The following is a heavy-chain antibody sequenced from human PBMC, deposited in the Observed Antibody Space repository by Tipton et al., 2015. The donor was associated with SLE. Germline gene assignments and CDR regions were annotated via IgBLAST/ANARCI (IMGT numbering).Heavy chain of an antibody. D-gene: IGHD6-19*01. V-gene: IGHV4-39*07. CDR1: GGSISSSTNY. CDR2: IYYSGST. J-gene: IGHJ6*03. Sequence: TLSLTCTVSGGSISSSTNYWGWIRQPPGKGLEWIGSIYYSGSTNYNPSLKSRVTISVDTSKNQFSLKLSSVTAADTAVYYCARENRIAVAGYYYMDVWGKGTTVTVSS. CDR3: ARENRIAVAGYYYMDV.